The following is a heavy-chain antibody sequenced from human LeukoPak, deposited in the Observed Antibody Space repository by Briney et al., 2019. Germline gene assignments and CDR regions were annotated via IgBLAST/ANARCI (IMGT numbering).Heavy chain of an antibody. CDR1: GFSLRTSGGG. V-gene: IGHV2-5*02. CDR2: SYGDYDR. J-gene: IGHJ4*02. D-gene: IGHD6-19*01. Sequence: SGATLVNLTQTLTLTCTFSGFSLRTSGGGVGWIRQPPGKALEWLALSYGDYDRRYSPFLKSRLTIAKDTSKNQVVLRMTNMDPVYTATYYCAHLGIAVADFDYWGQGTLVTVSS. CDR3: AHLGIAVADFDY.